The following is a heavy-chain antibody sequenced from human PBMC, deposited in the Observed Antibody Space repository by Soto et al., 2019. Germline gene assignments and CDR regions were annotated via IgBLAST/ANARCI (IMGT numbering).Heavy chain of an antibody. J-gene: IGHJ5*01. Sequence: GESLKISCXASGFIFGSYAMNWVRQVPGKGPEWVAVLSTDGSTPYYADSVRGRFTISRDNSKNTLFLQMNRLRPEDTAIYFCAKSYDLWSPYLSFGDQRDSWGQGTLVTVSS. V-gene: IGHV3-30*16. CDR2: LSTDGSTP. CDR1: GFIFGSYA. D-gene: IGHD3-3*01. CDR3: AKSYDLWSPYLSFGDQRDS.